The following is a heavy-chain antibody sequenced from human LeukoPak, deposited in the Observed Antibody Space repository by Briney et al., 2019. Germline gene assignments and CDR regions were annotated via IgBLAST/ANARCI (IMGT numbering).Heavy chain of an antibody. Sequence: SETLSLTCTVSGGSISSYYWSWIRQPPGKGLEWIGYIYTSGSTNYNPSLKSRVTISVDTSKNQFSLKLSSVTAADTAVYYCARFGIAARGSNWFDPWGQGTLVTVSS. V-gene: IGHV4-4*09. CDR1: GGSISSYY. CDR2: IYTSGST. CDR3: ARFGIAARGSNWFDP. D-gene: IGHD6-6*01. J-gene: IGHJ5*02.